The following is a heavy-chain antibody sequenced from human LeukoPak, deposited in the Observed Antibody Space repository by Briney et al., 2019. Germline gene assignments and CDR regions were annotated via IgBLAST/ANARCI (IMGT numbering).Heavy chain of an antibody. D-gene: IGHD2-2*01. V-gene: IGHV1-46*01. CDR1: GYTFTSYY. CDR2: INPSGGST. J-gene: IGHJ4*02. CDR3: ARPAYCSSTSCYGEFDY. Sequence: ASVKVSCKASGYTFTSYYIHWVRQAPGQGLEWMGIINPSGGSTSYAQKFQGRVTMTTDTSTSTAYMELRSLRSDDTAVYYCARPAYCSSTSCYGEFDYWGQGTLVTVSS.